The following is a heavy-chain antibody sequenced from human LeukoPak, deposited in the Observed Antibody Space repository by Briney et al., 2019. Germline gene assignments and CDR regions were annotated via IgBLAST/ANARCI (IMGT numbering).Heavy chain of an antibody. J-gene: IGHJ6*03. CDR2: ITSSNNYI. Sequence: GGSLRLSCAASGFTFSSYSMNWVRQAPGKGLEWVSSITSSNNYIYYGDSVKGRFAISRDDAKNSLFLQMNSLRAEDTATYYCARGEFGDYYYFYMDVWGKGTTVTVSS. D-gene: IGHD2/OR15-2a*01. CDR3: ARGEFGDYYYFYMDV. V-gene: IGHV3-21*01. CDR1: GFTFSSYS.